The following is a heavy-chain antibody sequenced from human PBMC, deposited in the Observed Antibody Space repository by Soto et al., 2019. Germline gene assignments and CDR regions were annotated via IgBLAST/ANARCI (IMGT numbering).Heavy chain of an antibody. CDR2: IIPIFGTA. CDR1: EDTFRNYA. V-gene: IGHV1-69*06. D-gene: IGHD3-22*01. Sequence: QVELVQSGAEVKKPGSSVKVSCQASEDTFRNYAISRLRQAPGQGLEWMGGIIPIFGTANYAHKFQGRVTISADTSANTVYLALSSLRSEDTAVYYCASTKYDSSAYDYWYLGLWGRGNLVTVSS. J-gene: IGHJ2*01. CDR3: ASTKYDSSAYDYWYLGL.